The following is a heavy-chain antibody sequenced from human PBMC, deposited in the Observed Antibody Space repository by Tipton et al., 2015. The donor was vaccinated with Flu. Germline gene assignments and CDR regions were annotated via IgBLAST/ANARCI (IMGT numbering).Heavy chain of an antibody. D-gene: IGHD3-10*02. V-gene: IGHV4-39*01. J-gene: IGHJ4*02. Sequence: TLSLTCTVSGGSISSGNYYWGWIRQPPGKRLELIGSIYPSGTTYYNPSLKSRVTISVDTSKSQFSLKLRSVTAADTAVYYCARLSYYDVDLKNFYFDYWGQGALVTVSS. CDR1: GGSISSGNYY. CDR2: IYPSGTT. CDR3: ARLSYYDVDLKNFYFDY.